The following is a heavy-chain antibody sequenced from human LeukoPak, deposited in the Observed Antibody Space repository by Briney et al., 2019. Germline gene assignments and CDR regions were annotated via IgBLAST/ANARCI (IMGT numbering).Heavy chain of an antibody. V-gene: IGHV3-48*02. CDR3: AREAGYSSGWFGY. Sequence: GGSLRLSCAASGFSFSDYSMNWVRQAPGKGLEWLSYISPSGSTIYYADSVRGRFTISRDNAKISLYLQMNSLRDEDTAVYYCAREAGYSSGWFGYWGQGTLVTVSS. D-gene: IGHD6-19*01. CDR2: ISPSGSTI. CDR1: GFSFSDYS. J-gene: IGHJ4*02.